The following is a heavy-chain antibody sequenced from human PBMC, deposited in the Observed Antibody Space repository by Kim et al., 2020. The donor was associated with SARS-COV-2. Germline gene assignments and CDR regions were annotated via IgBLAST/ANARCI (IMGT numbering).Heavy chain of an antibody. D-gene: IGHD2-21*02. CDR1: GGTFSSYA. CDR2: IIPIFGTA. V-gene: IGHV1-69*13. CDR3: ASRNCGGDCYLGPYYYYGMDV. Sequence: SVKVSCKASGGTFSSYAISWVRQAPGQGLEWMGGIIPIFGTANYAQKFQGRVTITADESTSTAYMELSSLRSEDTAVYYCASRNCGGDCYLGPYYYYGMDVWGQGTTVTVSS. J-gene: IGHJ6*02.